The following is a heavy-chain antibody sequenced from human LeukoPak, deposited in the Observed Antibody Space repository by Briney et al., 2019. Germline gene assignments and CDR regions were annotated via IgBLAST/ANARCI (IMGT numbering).Heavy chain of an antibody. Sequence: SETLSLTCTVSGGSVSSYYWSWLRQTPAKGLEWIGYMSYSGRNHLGPSLKRRATLPVDTSKNQFSLQKSYVTAADGGVYLLASTAYCGGDCYSNSYYFDYWGQGTLVTVSS. V-gene: IGHV4-59*02. CDR3: ASTAYCGGDCYSNSYYFDY. D-gene: IGHD2-21*02. CDR1: GGSVSSYY. CDR2: MSYSGRN. J-gene: IGHJ4*02.